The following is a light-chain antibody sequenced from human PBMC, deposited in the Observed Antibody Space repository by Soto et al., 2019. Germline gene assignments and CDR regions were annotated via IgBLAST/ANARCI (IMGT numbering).Light chain of an antibody. Sequence: QSALTQPPSASGSPGQSVTISCTGTSSDVGGYNYVSWYQQHPGKAPKLMIYEVSKRPSGVPDRFSGSKSGNTASLTVSGLQAEAEADYYCSSYAGSNNFFGTGTTVTVL. CDR3: SSYAGSNNF. V-gene: IGLV2-8*01. CDR1: SSDVGGYNY. CDR2: EVS. J-gene: IGLJ1*01.